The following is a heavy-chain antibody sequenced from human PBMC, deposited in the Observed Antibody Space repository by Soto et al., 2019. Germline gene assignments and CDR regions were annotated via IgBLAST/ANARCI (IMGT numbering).Heavy chain of an antibody. CDR1: GFTFSDYY. CDR2: ISSSGNSI. J-gene: IGHJ6*01. D-gene: IGHD3-22*01. V-gene: IGHV3-11*01. CDR3: ARDYSDSSGFFGDYYGMDV. Sequence: QVQLVESGGGLVKPGGSLRLSCAASGFTFSDYYMIWIRQAPGKGLEWVSYISSSGNSIYYADSVKGRFTISRDSAKNSLYLQMSSLRAEDTAVYYCARDYSDSSGFFGDYYGMDVWGQGTTVTVSS.